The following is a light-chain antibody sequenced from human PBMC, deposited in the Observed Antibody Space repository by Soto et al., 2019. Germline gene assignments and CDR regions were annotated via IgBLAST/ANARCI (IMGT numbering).Light chain of an antibody. J-gene: IGKJ2*01. CDR1: RSVSNTY. CDR2: GAS. V-gene: IGKV3-20*01. CDR3: QQLGSSPYT. Sequence: DIVLTQSPATLSLSPGERATLSCRASRSVSNTYLAWYQHKPGQAPRLLIFGASTRATGIPDRFSGSGSGPDFALTISRLEPEDFGIYYCQQLGSSPYTFGQGTKLEIK.